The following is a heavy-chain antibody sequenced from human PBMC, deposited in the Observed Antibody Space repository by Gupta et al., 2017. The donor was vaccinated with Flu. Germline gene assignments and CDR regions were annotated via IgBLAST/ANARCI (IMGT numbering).Heavy chain of an antibody. D-gene: IGHD1-26*01. V-gene: IGHV3-13*04. CDR2: IGTAGDT. CDR3: ARVTSGSLGGFDI. CDR1: GFTFSSYD. Sequence: EVQLVESGGGLVQPGGSLRLSCAASGFTFSSYDMHWVRQATGKGPEWVSAIGTAGDTYYPGSVKGRFTISRENAKNALYLQMNSLRAGDTAVYYCARVTSGSLGGFDIWGQGTMVTVSS. J-gene: IGHJ3*02.